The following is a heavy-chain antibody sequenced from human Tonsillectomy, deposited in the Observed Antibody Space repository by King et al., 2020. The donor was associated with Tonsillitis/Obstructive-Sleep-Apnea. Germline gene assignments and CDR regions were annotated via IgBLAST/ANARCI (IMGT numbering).Heavy chain of an antibody. D-gene: IGHD6-25*01. V-gene: IGHV5-51*01. Sequence: VQLVESGAEVKKPGDSLKISCEGSGYTFTTYWIGWVRQMPGKGLEWMGILYPGDSDTTYSPSFQGQFTISADKSISTAYLQWSSLKASDTAIYYCARRSAGTFDIWGPGTMVTVSS. CDR1: GYTFTTYW. J-gene: IGHJ3*02. CDR3: ARRSAGTFDI. CDR2: LYPGDSDT.